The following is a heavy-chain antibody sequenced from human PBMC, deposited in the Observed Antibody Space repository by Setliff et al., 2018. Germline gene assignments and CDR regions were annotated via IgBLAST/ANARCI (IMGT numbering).Heavy chain of an antibody. D-gene: IGHD1-26*01. CDR2: INHSGIT. V-gene: IGHV4-34*01. J-gene: IGHJ4*02. CDR1: GGSFSGYY. CDR3: ARHPSSGSYYGGSIFYFDD. Sequence: SETLSLTCAVYGGSFSGYYWSWIRQPPGKGLEWIGEINHSGITNYNPSLKSRVTMSVDTSKNQFSLKLNSLTAADTAVYYCARHPSSGSYYGGSIFYFDDWGPGILVTVSS.